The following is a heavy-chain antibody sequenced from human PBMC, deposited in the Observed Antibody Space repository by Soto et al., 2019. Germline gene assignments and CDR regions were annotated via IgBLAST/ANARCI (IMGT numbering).Heavy chain of an antibody. CDR3: ARWYYYDSSGYAFDY. D-gene: IGHD3-22*01. Sequence: PSETLSLTCTVSGGSISSYYWSWIRQPPGKGLEWIGYIYYSGSTNYNPSLKSRVTISVDTSKNQFSLKLSSVTAADTAVYYCARWYYYDSSGYAFDYWGQGTLVTVSS. CDR1: GGSISSYY. V-gene: IGHV4-59*01. J-gene: IGHJ4*02. CDR2: IYYSGST.